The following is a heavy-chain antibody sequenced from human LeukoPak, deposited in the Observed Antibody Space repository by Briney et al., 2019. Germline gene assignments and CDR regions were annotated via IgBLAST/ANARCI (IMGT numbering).Heavy chain of an antibody. CDR3: ARGPAAGRDY. D-gene: IGHD6-13*01. V-gene: IGHV4-34*01. CDR1: GGSFSGYY. J-gene: IGHJ4*02. Sequence: PSETLSLTCAVYGGSFSGYYWSWIRQPPGMGLEWIGEINHSGSTNYNPSLKSRVTISVDTSKNQFSLKLSSVTAADTAVYYCARGPAAGRDYWGQGTLVTVSS. CDR2: INHSGST.